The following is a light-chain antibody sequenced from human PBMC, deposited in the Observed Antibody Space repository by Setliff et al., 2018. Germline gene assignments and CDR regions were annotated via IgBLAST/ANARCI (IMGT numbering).Light chain of an antibody. J-gene: IGLJ1*01. V-gene: IGLV2-14*01. CDR3: SAYTGSSTYV. CDR1: SSDVGSYDF. CDR2: DVS. Sequence: QSALTQPASVSGSPGQSITISCSGTSSDVGSYDFVSWYQQYPGKAPKLIIYDVSSRPSGVSNRFSGSKAGNTASLTISGLQAEDEADYYCSAYTGSSTYVFGIGTKVTVL.